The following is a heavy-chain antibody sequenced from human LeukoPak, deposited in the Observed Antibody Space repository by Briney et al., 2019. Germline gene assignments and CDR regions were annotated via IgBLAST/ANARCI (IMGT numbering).Heavy chain of an antibody. CDR3: AKDAPNWTFDY. CDR1: GFTFSIHN. D-gene: IGHD1-20*01. V-gene: IGHV3-48*04. J-gene: IGHJ4*02. CDR2: ISSGGDAT. Sequence: GGSLRLSCAASGFTFSIHNMDWVRQAPGKGLEWISYISSGGDATHYADSVKGRFTISRDNAKNSLYMQMNSLRAEDTAVYYCAKDAPNWTFDYWGQGTLVTVSS.